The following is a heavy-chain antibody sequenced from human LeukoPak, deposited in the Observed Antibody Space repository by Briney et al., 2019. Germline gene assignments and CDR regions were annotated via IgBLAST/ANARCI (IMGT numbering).Heavy chain of an antibody. CDR2: INPGGGRT. Sequence: GASVKVSCKASGYTFTGYYMHWVRQAPGQGLEWMGVINPGGGRTTYAQKFQDRVNMTRDTSTSTVSMELSGLTSADTAVYFCARVTSPARRGRTLVAAAATPFDYWGQGTLVTVSS. J-gene: IGHJ4*02. CDR3: ARVTSPARRGRTLVAAAATPFDY. CDR1: GYTFTGYY. D-gene: IGHD2-15*01. V-gene: IGHV1-46*01.